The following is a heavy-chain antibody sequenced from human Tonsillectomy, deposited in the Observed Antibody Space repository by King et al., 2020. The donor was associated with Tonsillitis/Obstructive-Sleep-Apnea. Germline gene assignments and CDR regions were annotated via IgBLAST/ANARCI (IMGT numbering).Heavy chain of an antibody. J-gene: IGHJ6*03. Sequence: QLQESGPGLVKPSETLSLTCTVSGGSVSSSDYYWSWIRQPPGKGLEWIGYIYYSGSTDYNPYLKSRVTISVDTSKNKFSLKLSSVTVADTAVYYCARTGTTDYYYYSMDVWGKGTTVTVSS. CDR1: GGSVSSSDYY. CDR2: IYYSGST. CDR3: ARTGTTDYYYYSMDV. V-gene: IGHV4-61*08. D-gene: IGHD1-7*01.